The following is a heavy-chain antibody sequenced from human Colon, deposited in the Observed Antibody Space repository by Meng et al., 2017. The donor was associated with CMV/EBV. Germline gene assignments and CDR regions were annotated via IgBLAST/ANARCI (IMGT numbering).Heavy chain of an antibody. D-gene: IGHD3-3*01. CDR3: AREVNRVADSDAFDI. Sequence: ESGPELVQASHNLSLTCTVSGVSISSDNYFWSWIRQSPGKGLEWIGYMYFNGNVYYNPSIQSRVTISVDTSKNQFSLKVSSVTATDTAVYYCAREVNRVADSDAFDIWGQGTMVTVSS. CDR1: GVSISSDNYF. V-gene: IGHV4-30-4*08. J-gene: IGHJ3*02. CDR2: MYFNGNV.